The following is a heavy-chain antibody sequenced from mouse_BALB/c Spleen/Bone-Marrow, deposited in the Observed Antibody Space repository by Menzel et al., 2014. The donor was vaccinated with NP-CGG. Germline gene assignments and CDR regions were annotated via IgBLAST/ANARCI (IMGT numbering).Heavy chain of an antibody. CDR3: ARHHRYAYYFDY. CDR1: GYTFTNSW. D-gene: IGHD2-14*01. J-gene: IGHJ2*01. V-gene: IGHV1S130*01. CDR2: IHPNSGNT. Sequence: VQLQQSGSVLVRPGASVKLSCKASGYTFTNSWIHWAKQRPGQGLEWIGEIHPNSGNTDYNEKFKGKATLTADISSSTAYVDLSSLTSEDSAAYYCARHHRYAYYFDYWGQGTTLTVSS.